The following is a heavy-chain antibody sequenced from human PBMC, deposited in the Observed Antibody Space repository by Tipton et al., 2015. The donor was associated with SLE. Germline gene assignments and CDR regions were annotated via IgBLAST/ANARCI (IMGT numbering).Heavy chain of an antibody. V-gene: IGHV3-21*01. CDR3: ARDFRGRDDAFDI. CDR1: GFTFSSYS. CDR2: ISSSSSYI. J-gene: IGHJ3*02. Sequence: SLRLSCAASGFTFSSYSMNWVRQAPGKGLEWVSSISSSSSYIYYADSVKGRFTISRDNAKNSLYLQMNSLRAEDTAVYYCARDFRGRDDAFDIWGQGTMVTVSS.